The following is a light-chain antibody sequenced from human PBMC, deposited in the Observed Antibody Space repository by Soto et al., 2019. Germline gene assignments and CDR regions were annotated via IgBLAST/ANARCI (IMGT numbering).Light chain of an antibody. J-gene: IGLJ2*01. V-gene: IGLV2-8*01. CDR3: SSYAGSNIVV. Sequence: QSALPQPPSASGSPGQSGTISCTGTSSDVGGYNFVAWYQQHPGKAPKLMIYEVSERPSGVPDRFSGSKSGNTASLTVSGRQAEDESDYYCSSYAGSNIVVFGGGTKLTVL. CDR2: EVS. CDR1: SSDVGGYNF.